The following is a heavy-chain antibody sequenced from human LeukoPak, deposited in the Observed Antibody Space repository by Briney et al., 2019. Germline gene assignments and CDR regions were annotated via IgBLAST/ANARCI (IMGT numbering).Heavy chain of an antibody. V-gene: IGHV3-72*01. Sequence: PGGSLRLSCAASGFAFSDHYMDWVRQAPGKGLEWVGRTRKKVNSYTTEYAASVKGRFTISRDDSKNSLYLQMNSLKTEDTAVYYCARSYGPGTYPFDYWGQGTLVTVSS. CDR3: ARSYGPGTYPFDY. J-gene: IGHJ4*02. CDR1: GFAFSDHY. D-gene: IGHD3-10*01. CDR2: TRKKVNSYTT.